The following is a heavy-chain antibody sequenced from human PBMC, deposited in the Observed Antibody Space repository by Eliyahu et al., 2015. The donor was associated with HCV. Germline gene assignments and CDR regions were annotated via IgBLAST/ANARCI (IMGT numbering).Heavy chain of an antibody. J-gene: IGHJ4*02. D-gene: IGHD6-13*01. V-gene: IGHV3-33*01. CDR2: IGYDGSNK. CDR3: ARSDSSSWPIDY. CDR1: GFXFSXXG. Sequence: QVQLVESGGGVVQPGRSLRLSCAASGFXFSXXGMPXXRQAPGKGXEWVAVIGYDGSNKYYADSVKGRFTISRDNSKNTLYLQMNSLRAEDTAVYYCARSDSSSWPIDYWGQGTLVTVSS.